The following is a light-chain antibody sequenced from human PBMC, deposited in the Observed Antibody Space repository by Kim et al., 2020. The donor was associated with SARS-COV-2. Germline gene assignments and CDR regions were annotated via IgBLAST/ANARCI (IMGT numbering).Light chain of an antibody. CDR2: QDK. V-gene: IGLV3-1*01. J-gene: IGLJ2*01. Sequence: VSPGQTASITCSGEGLGDKYVCWYQQKPGQPPVLVIYQDKKRPSGIPERFSGSNSGNTATLTISGTQAMDEGDYYCQAWGSTSVVFGGGTKVTVL. CDR3: QAWGSTSVV. CDR1: GLGDKY.